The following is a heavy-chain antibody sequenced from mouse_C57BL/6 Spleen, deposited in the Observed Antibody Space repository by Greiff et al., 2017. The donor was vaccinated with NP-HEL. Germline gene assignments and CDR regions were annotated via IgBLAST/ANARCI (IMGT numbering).Heavy chain of an antibody. J-gene: IGHJ2*01. CDR1: GYAFSSSW. CDR3: ATYYYGSKGLDY. V-gene: IGHV1-82*01. D-gene: IGHD1-1*01. Sequence: VKVVESGPELVKPGASVKISCKASGYAFSSSWMNWVKQRPGKGLEWIGRIYPGDGDTTYNGKFKGKATLTADKSSSTAYMQLSSLTSEDSAVYFCATYYYGSKGLDYWGQGTTLTVSS. CDR2: IYPGDGDT.